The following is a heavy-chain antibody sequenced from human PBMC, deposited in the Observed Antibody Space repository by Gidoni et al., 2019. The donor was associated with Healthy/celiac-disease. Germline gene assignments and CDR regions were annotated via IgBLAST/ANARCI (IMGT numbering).Heavy chain of an antibody. J-gene: IGHJ6*02. CDR3: ARALVEDYYYGIDV. Sequence: VQLVESGGGVVQPGRSLRLSCAAAGFTFSSCAMHWVRQAPGKGLEWVAVISYDGSNKYYADSVKGRFTISRDNSKNTLYLQMNSLRAEDTAVYYCARALVEDYYYGIDVWGQGTTVTVSS. D-gene: IGHD2-15*01. CDR2: ISYDGSNK. V-gene: IGHV3-30-3*01. CDR1: GFTFSSCA.